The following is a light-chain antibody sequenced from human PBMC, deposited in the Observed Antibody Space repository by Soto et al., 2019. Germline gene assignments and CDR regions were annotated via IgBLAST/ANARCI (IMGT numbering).Light chain of an antibody. CDR3: QQSYNTPRT. CDR1: QSISSY. V-gene: IGKV1-39*01. Sequence: DIQMTQSPSSLSASVGDRVTITCRASQSISSYLNWYQQKPGKAPKLLICAASSLLSGVQSRFRGSGSGTDFPLIISTLQPEVFATSNCQQSYNTPRTFGKGNKEKIK. J-gene: IGKJ1*01. CDR2: AAS.